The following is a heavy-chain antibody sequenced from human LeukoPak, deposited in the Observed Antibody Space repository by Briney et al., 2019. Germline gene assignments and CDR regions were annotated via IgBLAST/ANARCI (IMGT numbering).Heavy chain of an antibody. CDR1: GDSISSSTYY. CDR2: IYRSGTT. V-gene: IGHV4-39*01. CDR3: ARLLIHCSSTSCHFDY. Sequence: SETLSLTCNVSGDSISSSTYYWGWIRQPPGKGLEWIANIYRSGTTYYNPSLKSRVTISVETSNNQFSLKLSSVTAADTAMYYCARLLIHCSSTSCHFDYWGQGTLVTVSS. D-gene: IGHD2-2*01. J-gene: IGHJ4*02.